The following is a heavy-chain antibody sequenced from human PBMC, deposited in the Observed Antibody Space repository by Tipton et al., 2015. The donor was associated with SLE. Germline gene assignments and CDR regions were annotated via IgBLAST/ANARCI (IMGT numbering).Heavy chain of an antibody. D-gene: IGHD1-7*01. CDR3: ARGXGXXTTRPXDX. Sequence: TLSLTCTVSGGSISSGSYYXXXXXQXAGKGLEWIGRXSTSGSTNYNPXLXSRLXISVDXXKNRXXXXRSSGTAADTAVYYCARGXGXXTTRPXDXXGQXTM. V-gene: IGHV4-61*02. CDR2: XSTSGST. J-gene: IGHJ3*02. CDR1: GGSISSGSYY.